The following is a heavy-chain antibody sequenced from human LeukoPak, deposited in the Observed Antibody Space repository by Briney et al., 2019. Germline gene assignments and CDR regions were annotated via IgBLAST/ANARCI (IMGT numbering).Heavy chain of an antibody. CDR1: GFTLSRHS. V-gene: IGHV3-21*01. Sequence: GGSLRLSCEVSGFTLSRHSMNWVRQAPGKGLEWVSAISTNSDYIYYGDSVRGRFTVSRDNAKNSLYLQMNSLRVEDTALYYCVRASYSSTWYLDSWGQGTLVTVSS. J-gene: IGHJ4*02. CDR2: ISTNSDYI. D-gene: IGHD6-13*01. CDR3: VRASYSSTWYLDS.